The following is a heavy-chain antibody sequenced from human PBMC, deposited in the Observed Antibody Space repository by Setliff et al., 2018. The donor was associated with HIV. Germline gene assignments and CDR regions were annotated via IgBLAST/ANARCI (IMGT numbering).Heavy chain of an antibody. CDR1: GFAFSSQA. CDR2: ISESG. Sequence: PGGSLRLSCAASGFAFSSQAMSWVRQAPGKGLDWVSVISESGYSADSVKGRFTISRDNSKNMLYLQMNNLTTEDTAVYYCVNRAWLESWGRGTLVTVSS. CDR3: VNRAWLES. J-gene: IGHJ4*02. V-gene: IGHV3-23*01.